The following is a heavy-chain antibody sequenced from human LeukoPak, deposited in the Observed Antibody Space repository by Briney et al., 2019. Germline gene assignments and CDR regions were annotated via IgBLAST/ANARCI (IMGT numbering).Heavy chain of an antibody. CDR3: ARDLKQWLDDAFDI. Sequence: GGSLRLSCAASGFTFSSYEMNWVRQAPGKGLEWVSYISSSGSTIYYADSVKGRFTISRDNAKNSLYLQMNSLRAEDTAVYYCARDLKQWLDDAFDIWDQGTMVTVSS. CDR2: ISSSGSTI. V-gene: IGHV3-48*03. CDR1: GFTFSSYE. D-gene: IGHD6-19*01. J-gene: IGHJ3*02.